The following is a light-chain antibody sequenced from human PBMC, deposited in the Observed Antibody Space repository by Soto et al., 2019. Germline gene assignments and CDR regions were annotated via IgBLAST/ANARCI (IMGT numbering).Light chain of an antibody. CDR1: QSVRTS. CDR3: QQRNVWPPIT. J-gene: IGKJ5*01. CDR2: DAS. V-gene: IGKV3-11*01. Sequence: EVVLTQSPATLSLSPGEGATLSCRASQSVRTSLAWYQHKPGQAPRLVIYDASLRANGVPARFGGSGSGTDFTLTINSLEPEDFAVYYCQQRNVWPPITFGQGTLLEI.